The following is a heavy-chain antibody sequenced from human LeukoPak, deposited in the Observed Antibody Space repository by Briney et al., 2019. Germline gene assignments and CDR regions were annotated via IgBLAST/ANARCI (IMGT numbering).Heavy chain of an antibody. V-gene: IGHV7-4-1*02. Sequence: GASVKVSCKASGYTFTSYAMNWVRQAPGQGLEWMGWINTNTGNPTYAQGFTGRFVFSLDTSVSTAYLQISSLKAEDTAVYYCATDASGSYSGYFDYWGQGTLVTVSS. CDR1: GYTFTSYA. D-gene: IGHD1-26*01. CDR2: INTNTGNP. CDR3: ATDASGSYSGYFDY. J-gene: IGHJ4*02.